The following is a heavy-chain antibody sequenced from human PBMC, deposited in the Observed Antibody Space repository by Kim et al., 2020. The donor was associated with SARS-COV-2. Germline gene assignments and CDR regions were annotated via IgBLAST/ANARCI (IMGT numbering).Heavy chain of an antibody. J-gene: IGHJ2*01. CDR2: INHSGST. Sequence: SETLSLTCAVYGGSFSGYYWSWIRQPPGKGLEWIGEINHSGSTNYNPSLKSRVTISVDTSKNQFSLKLSSVTAADTAVYYCARGGYDYRWYFDLWGRGTL. CDR3: ARGGYDYRWYFDL. V-gene: IGHV4-34*01. CDR1: GGSFSGYY. D-gene: IGHD4-17*01.